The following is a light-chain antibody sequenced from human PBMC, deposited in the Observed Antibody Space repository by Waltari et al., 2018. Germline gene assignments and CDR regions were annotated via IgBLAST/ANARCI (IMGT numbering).Light chain of an antibody. V-gene: IGLV2-23*02. CDR2: DVS. J-gene: IGLJ3*02. Sequence: QSALTQPAAVSGSPGQSVTISCPGASSDIGRYDIFSWYQQHPGNAPKLVISDVSKRPSGVSDRFSGSKSGDTASLTISGLQFEDEADYYCCSYAGNYVWVFGGGTRLTVL. CDR1: SSDIGRYDI. CDR3: CSYAGNYVWV.